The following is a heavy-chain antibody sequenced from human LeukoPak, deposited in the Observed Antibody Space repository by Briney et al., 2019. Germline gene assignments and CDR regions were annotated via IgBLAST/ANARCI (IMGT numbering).Heavy chain of an antibody. CDR1: GYTFTGYY. Sequence: ASVKVSCKASGYTFTGYYMHWARQAPGQGLEWMGWINPNSGGTNYAQKFQGRVTMTRDTSISTAYMELSRLRSDDTAVYYCARSFGYYYDSSGSYGPRWYFDYWGQGTLVTVSS. D-gene: IGHD3-22*01. CDR2: INPNSGGT. J-gene: IGHJ4*02. CDR3: ARSFGYYYDSSGSYGPRWYFDY. V-gene: IGHV1-2*02.